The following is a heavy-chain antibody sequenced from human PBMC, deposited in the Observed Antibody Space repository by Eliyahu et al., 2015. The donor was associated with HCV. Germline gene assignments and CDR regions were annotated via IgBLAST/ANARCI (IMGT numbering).Heavy chain of an antibody. V-gene: IGHV3-15*01. D-gene: IGHD2-2*01. CDR2: IKSKTDGGTT. CDR3: TTEQDIVVVPAAIPFDY. Sequence: EVQLVESGGGLVKPGGSLRLSCAASGFTFSNAWMXWVRQAPGKGLEWVGRIKSKTDGGTTDYAAPVKGRFTISRDDSKNTLYLQMNSLKTEDTAVYYCTTEQDIVVVPAAIPFDYWGQGTLVTVSS. CDR1: GFTFSNAW. J-gene: IGHJ4*02.